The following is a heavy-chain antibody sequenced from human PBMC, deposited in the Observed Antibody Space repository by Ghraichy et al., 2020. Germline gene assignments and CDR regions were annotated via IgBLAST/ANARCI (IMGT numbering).Heavy chain of an antibody. CDR1: GFTFSTYT. Sequence: GGSLRLSCAASGFTFSTYTMNWVRQAPGQGLEWVSSISSSSSYIYYSDSVKGRFTISRDNAKNSLYLQMNSLRAEDTAVYYCARGSSSWGAGMDVWGQGTTVTVSS. CDR2: ISSSSSYI. V-gene: IGHV3-21*01. D-gene: IGHD6-13*01. J-gene: IGHJ6*02. CDR3: ARGSSSWGAGMDV.